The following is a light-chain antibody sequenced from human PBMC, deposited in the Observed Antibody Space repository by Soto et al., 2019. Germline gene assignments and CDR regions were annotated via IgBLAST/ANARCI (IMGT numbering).Light chain of an antibody. Sequence: QSVLTQSPSASGAPGQTVTISCSGSSSNIGKRTVNWYQQFPGTAPKLLISSDDRRPSGVPDRFSGSKSGTSATLAISGLQSEDEADYYCVAWDDNLQSRVFGTGTKLTVL. CDR1: SSNIGKRT. CDR2: SDD. J-gene: IGLJ1*01. V-gene: IGLV1-44*01. CDR3: VAWDDNLQSRV.